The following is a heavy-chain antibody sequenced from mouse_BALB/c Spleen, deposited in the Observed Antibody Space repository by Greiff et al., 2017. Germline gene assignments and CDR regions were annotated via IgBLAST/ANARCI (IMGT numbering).Heavy chain of an antibody. D-gene: IGHD2-4*01. V-gene: IGHV2-9*02. J-gene: IGHJ3*01. CDR2: IWAGGST. CDR1: GFSLTSYG. Sequence: VQRVESGPGLVAPSQSLSITCTVSGFSLTSYGVHWVRQPPGKGLEWLGVIWAGGSTNYNSALMSRLSISKDNSKSQVFLKMNSLQTDDTAMYYCAIIYYDYDVAYWGQGTLVTVSA. CDR3: AIIYYDYDVAY.